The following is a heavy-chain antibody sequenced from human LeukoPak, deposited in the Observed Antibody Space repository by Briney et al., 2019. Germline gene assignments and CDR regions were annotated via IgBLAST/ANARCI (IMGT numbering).Heavy chain of an antibody. CDR1: GFTFSRHG. V-gene: IGHV3-30*03. CDR2: ISNDGSRK. Sequence: GGSLRLSCAPSGFTFSRHGMHWVRQAPGKGLEWVAIISNDGSRKYYAHSVEGRFIISRDNSKNTLYPQMDSLRAEDTAVYYCARDRAWNYFDYWGQGTLVTVSS. CDR3: ARDRAWNYFDY. J-gene: IGHJ4*02. D-gene: IGHD3-3*01.